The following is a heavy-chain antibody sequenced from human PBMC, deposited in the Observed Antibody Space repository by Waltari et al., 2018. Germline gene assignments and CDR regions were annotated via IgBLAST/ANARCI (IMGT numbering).Heavy chain of an antibody. Sequence: QVQLQQWGAGLLKPSETLSLTCAVYGGSFSGYYWSWIRQPPGKGLEWIGEINHSGSTNYNPALKSRVTISVDTSKNQFSLKLSSVTAADTAVYYCARGGRCSSTSCQYYYYYYYGMDVWGQGTTVTVSS. CDR3: ARGGRCSSTSCQYYYYYYYGMDV. CDR1: GGSFSGYY. CDR2: INHSGST. J-gene: IGHJ6*02. D-gene: IGHD2-2*01. V-gene: IGHV4-34*01.